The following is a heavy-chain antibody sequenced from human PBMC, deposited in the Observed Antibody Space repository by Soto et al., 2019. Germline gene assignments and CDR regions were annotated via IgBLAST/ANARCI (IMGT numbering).Heavy chain of an antibody. CDR2: INTNSGNT. Sequence: ASVKVSCKASGYPFNKYIMHWVRQAPGQSLEWMGWINTNSGNTRYSQKFRGRVTIARDTSASTVYMELSSLRSDDTAVYYCARAANCRSRTGCYSQWFAHWGQGTQVTVSS. D-gene: IGHD2-2*02. J-gene: IGHJ5*02. V-gene: IGHV1-3*04. CDR3: ARAANCRSRTGCYSQWFAH. CDR1: GYPFNKYI.